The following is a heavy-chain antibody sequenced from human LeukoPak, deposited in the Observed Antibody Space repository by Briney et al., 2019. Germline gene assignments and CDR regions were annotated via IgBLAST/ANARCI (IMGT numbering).Heavy chain of an antibody. D-gene: IGHD3-22*01. CDR1: GFTVSSNY. CDR2: IYSGGST. CDR3: ARERSSGYYSYYFDY. V-gene: IGHV3-53*01. J-gene: IGHJ4*02. Sequence: GGSLRLSCAASGFTVSSNYMSWVRQAPGKGLEWVSVIYSGGSTYYADSVRGRFTISRDNSKNTLYLQMNSLRAEDTAVCYCARERSSGYYSYYFDYWGQGTLVTVSS.